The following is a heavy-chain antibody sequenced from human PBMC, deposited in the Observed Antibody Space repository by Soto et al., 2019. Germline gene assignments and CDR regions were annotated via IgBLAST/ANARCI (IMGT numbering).Heavy chain of an antibody. Sequence: WIRQPPGKGLEWIGYIYYSGSTNYNPSLKSRVTISVDTSKNQFSLKLSSVTAADTAVYYCARRRASFDPWGQGTLVIVS. D-gene: IGHD1-26*01. CDR3: ARRRASFDP. J-gene: IGHJ5*02. CDR2: IYYSGST. V-gene: IGHV4-59*01.